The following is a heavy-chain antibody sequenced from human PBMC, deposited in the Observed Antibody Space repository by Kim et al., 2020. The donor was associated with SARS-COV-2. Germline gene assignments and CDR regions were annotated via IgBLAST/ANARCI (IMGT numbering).Heavy chain of an antibody. CDR1: GYTFTSYA. Sequence: ASVKVSCKASGYTFTSYAMNWVRQAPGQGLEWMGWINTNTGNPTYAQGFTGRFVFSLDTSVSTAYLQISSLKAEDTAVYYCARDFRVGSLDYYDSSGSELDFDYWGQGTLVTVSS. CDR3: ARDFRVGSLDYYDSSGSELDFDY. D-gene: IGHD3-22*01. CDR2: INTNTGNP. V-gene: IGHV7-4-1*02. J-gene: IGHJ4*02.